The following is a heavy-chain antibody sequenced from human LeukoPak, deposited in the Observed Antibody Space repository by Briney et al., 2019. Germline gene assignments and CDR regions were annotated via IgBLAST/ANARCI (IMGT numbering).Heavy chain of an antibody. CDR2: ISSSSSYI. J-gene: IGHJ3*02. D-gene: IGHD2-2*01. CDR1: GFTFSSYS. V-gene: IGHV3-21*01. CDR3: ARPTTSSDAFDI. Sequence: PGGSLRLSCAASGFTFSSYSMNWVRQAPGKGLEWVSSISSSSSYIYYADSVKGRFTISRDNAKNSLYLQMNSLRAEDTAVYYCARPTTSSDAFDIWGQGTMVTVSS.